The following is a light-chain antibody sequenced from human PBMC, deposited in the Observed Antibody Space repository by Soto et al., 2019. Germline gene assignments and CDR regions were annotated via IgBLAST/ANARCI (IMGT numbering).Light chain of an antibody. CDR3: SSYAGSNNFVL. Sequence: QSVLTQPPSASGSPGQSVTISCTGTSSDVGGYNYVSWYQHHPGKAPKLMIYEVTKRPSGVPDRFSGSKSGNTASLTVSGLQAEDEADYYCSSYAGSNNFVLFGGGTQLTVL. V-gene: IGLV2-8*01. CDR2: EVT. J-gene: IGLJ2*01. CDR1: SSDVGGYNY.